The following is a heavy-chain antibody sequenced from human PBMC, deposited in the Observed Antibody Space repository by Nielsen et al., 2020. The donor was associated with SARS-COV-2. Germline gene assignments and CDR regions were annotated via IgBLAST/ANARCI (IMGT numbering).Heavy chain of an antibody. CDR2: IYYSGST. V-gene: IGHV4-61*01. Sequence: SETLSLTCTVSGGSVSSGSYYWSWIRQPPGKGLEWIGYIYYSGSTNYNPSLKSRVTISVDTSKNQFSLKLSSVTAADTAVYYCARDWGTMVRGVIPVWGKGTTVTVSS. D-gene: IGHD3-10*01. J-gene: IGHJ6*04. CDR1: GGSVSSGSYY. CDR3: ARDWGTMVRGVIPV.